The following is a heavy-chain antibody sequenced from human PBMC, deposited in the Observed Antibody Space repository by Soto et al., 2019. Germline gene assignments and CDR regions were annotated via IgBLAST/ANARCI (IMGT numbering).Heavy chain of an antibody. D-gene: IGHD6-13*01. J-gene: IGHJ4*02. CDR3: AKDRGIAANNDADF. Sequence: QVHLVESGGGVVQPGRSLRLSCATSGFTFSLYGMHWVRQAPGKGLEWVAVISHHRTTVYYVDSVKGRFTVYRDNSKNPLYLQMDSLRAEDTAVYYCAKDRGIAANNDADFWGQGTLVTVSS. CDR2: ISHHRTTV. CDR1: GFTFSLYG. V-gene: IGHV3-30*18.